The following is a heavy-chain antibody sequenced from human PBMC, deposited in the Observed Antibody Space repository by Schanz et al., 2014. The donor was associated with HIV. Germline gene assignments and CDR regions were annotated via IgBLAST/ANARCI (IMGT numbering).Heavy chain of an antibody. CDR1: EKTFSDID. J-gene: IGHJ3*02. D-gene: IGHD1-26*01. CDR3: ARGIVGATPAFDI. CDR2: INPRTDNT. V-gene: IGHV1-8*02. Sequence: QVQLVQSGAEVRKPGASVTVSCKTSEKTFSDIDINWVRRGPGQGLEWMAWINPRTDNTGYAQKFQGRVSMTTDTTTSTAYMDLRSLRSDDTAVYYGARGIVGATPAFDIWGQGTMVTVSS.